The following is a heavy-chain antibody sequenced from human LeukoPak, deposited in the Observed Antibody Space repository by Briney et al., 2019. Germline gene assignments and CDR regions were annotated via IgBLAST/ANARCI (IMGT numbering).Heavy chain of an antibody. Sequence: GGALRLSCAAPGFNFSTYWMTSVRQAPGKGLEWVANIKQDGSETYYVDSVKGRFTISRDNAQNSLYLHMNSLRAEDTAVYYCARGDVYYYDSSGYAPFDYWGQGTLVTVSS. CDR1: GFNFSTYW. CDR3: ARGDVYYYDSSGYAPFDY. V-gene: IGHV3-7*01. CDR2: IKQDGSET. D-gene: IGHD3-22*01. J-gene: IGHJ4*02.